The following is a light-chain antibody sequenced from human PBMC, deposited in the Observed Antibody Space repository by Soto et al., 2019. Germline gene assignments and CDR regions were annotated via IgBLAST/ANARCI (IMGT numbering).Light chain of an antibody. CDR2: AAS. Sequence: DIQMTQSPSSLSASVGDRVTITCRASQSISSYLNWYQQKPGKAPKLLIYAASSLQSGVPSRCSGSRAGTDFTLTISSLQPEDFATYDCQQSYSTPPVTFGQGTRLEIK. CDR3: QQSYSTPPVT. J-gene: IGKJ5*01. V-gene: IGKV1-39*01. CDR1: QSISSY.